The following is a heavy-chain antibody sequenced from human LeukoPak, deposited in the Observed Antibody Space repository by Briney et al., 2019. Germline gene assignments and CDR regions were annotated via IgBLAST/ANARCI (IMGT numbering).Heavy chain of an antibody. CDR2: IYYSGST. J-gene: IGHJ4*02. CDR3: ARSYYDSSGYYPDYFDY. CDR1: GGSISSYY. D-gene: IGHD3-22*01. Sequence: PSETLSLTCTVSGGSISSYYWSWIRQPPGEGLEWIGYIYYSGSTNYNPSLKSRVTISVDTSKNQFSLKLSSVTAADTAVYYCARSYYDSSGYYPDYFDYWGQGTLVTVSS. V-gene: IGHV4-59*01.